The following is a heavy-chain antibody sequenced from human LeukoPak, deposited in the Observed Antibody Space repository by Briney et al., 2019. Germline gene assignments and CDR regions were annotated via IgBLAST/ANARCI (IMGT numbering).Heavy chain of an antibody. CDR3: AGATRTYFSGGSCYKNAYYYLGMDG. V-gene: IGHV4-34*01. CDR1: GGSFSGYY. CDR2: INHSGST. D-gene: IGHD2-15*01. Sequence: PSETLSLTCAVYGGSFSGYYWSWIRQPPGKGLEWIGEINHSGSTNYNPSLKSRVTISVDTSKNQFSLKLSSVTAADTAVYYCAGATRTYFSGGSCYKNAYYYLGMDGWGQGTTVPVSS. J-gene: IGHJ6*02.